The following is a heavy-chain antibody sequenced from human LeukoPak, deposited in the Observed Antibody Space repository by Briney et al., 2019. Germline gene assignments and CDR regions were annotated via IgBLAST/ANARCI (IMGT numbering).Heavy chain of an antibody. CDR1: TFTFSSYE. CDR2: ISSSGSTI. Sequence: GGSLRLSCAASTFTFSSYEMNWVRQAPGKGLEWVSYISSSGSTIYYADSVKGRFTISRDNAKNSLYLQMNSLRAEDTAVCYCAIVGWEPLAFDYWGQGTLVTVSS. D-gene: IGHD1-26*01. V-gene: IGHV3-48*03. J-gene: IGHJ4*02. CDR3: AIVGWEPLAFDY.